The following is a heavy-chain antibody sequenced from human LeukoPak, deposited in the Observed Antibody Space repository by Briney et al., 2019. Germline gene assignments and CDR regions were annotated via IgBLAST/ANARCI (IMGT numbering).Heavy chain of an antibody. V-gene: IGHV3-23*01. D-gene: IGHD3-10*01. CDR3: AKALLWFGELSPFDY. J-gene: IGHJ4*02. Sequence: GGSLRLSCAASVFTFSSYAMSWVRQAPGKGLEWVSAISGSGGSTYYADSVKGRFTISRDNSKNTLYLQMNSLRAEDTAVYYCAKALLWFGELSPFDYWGQGTLVTVSS. CDR2: ISGSGGST. CDR1: VFTFSSYA.